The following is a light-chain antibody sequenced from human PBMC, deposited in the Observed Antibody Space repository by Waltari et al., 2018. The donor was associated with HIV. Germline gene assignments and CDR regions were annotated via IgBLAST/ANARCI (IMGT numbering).Light chain of an antibody. CDR1: SSNIWRTY. CDR2: DNN. V-gene: IGLV1-51*01. Sequence: QSVLTQPPSVSAAPGPKVIISCSGSSSNIWRTYVSWYQQLPGTAPKLLIYDNNQRPSGSPDGVAGSKWGASDARGITALQTGDEADDYCATWDSSLSGWVFGGGTKLTVL. CDR3: ATWDSSLSGWV. J-gene: IGLJ3*02.